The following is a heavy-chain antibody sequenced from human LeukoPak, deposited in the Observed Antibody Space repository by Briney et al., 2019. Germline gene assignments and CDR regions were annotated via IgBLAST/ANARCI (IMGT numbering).Heavy chain of an antibody. Sequence: GGSLRLSCAASGFTFSSYSMNWVRQAPGKGLEWVSSISSSSSYIYYADSVKGRFTISRDNAKNSLYLQMNSLRAEDTAVYYCASQVGASAFDIWGQGTMVTVSS. J-gene: IGHJ3*02. CDR3: ASQVGASAFDI. D-gene: IGHD4/OR15-4a*01. CDR2: ISSSSSYI. V-gene: IGHV3-21*01. CDR1: GFTFSSYS.